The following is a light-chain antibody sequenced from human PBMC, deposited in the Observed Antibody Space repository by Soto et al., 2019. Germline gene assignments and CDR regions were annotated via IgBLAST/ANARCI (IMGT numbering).Light chain of an antibody. Sequence: EIVLTQSPGTLSLSPGERATRSCRASQSIASSYLAWYQQKPGQPPRLLLYRTFNRATGIPDRFSGSGSGTDFTLTISRLEPEDFAVYFCQQFSRPPLTCGGGTKVEI. V-gene: IGKV3-20*01. CDR3: QQFSRPPLT. CDR2: RTF. CDR1: QSIASSY. J-gene: IGKJ4*01.